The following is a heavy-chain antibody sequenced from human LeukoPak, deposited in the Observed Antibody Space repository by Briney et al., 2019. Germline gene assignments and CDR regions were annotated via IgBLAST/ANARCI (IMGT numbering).Heavy chain of an antibody. CDR1: GFTFSSYA. CDR3: AKSQLWLTFDY. J-gene: IGHJ4*02. CDR2: ISGSGGST. D-gene: IGHD5-18*01. V-gene: IGHV3-23*01. Sequence: GGSLRLSCAASGFTFSSYAMSWVRQAPGKGLEWVSAISGSGGSTYYADSVKGRSAISRDNSKNTLYLQMNSLRAEDTAVYYCAKSQLWLTFDYWGQGTLVTVSS.